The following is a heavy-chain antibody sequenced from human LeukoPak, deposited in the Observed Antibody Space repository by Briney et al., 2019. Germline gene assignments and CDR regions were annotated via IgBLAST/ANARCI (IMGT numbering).Heavy chain of an antibody. CDR3: ARDPLDFDFDY. V-gene: IGHV3-74*01. CDR2: INSDGSST. CDR1: GFTFSSYW. Sequence: GGSLRLSCAASGFTFSSYWMHWVRQAPGRGLVWVSRINSDGSSTSYADSVKGRFTISRDNAKNTLYLQMNSLRAEDTAVYYCARDPLDFDFDYWGQGTLVTVSS. J-gene: IGHJ4*02. D-gene: IGHD3-9*01.